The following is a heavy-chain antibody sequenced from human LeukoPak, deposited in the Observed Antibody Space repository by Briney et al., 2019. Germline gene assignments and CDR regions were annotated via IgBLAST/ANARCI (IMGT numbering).Heavy chain of an antibody. J-gene: IGHJ4*02. CDR1: GGSVSGNTYY. D-gene: IGHD3-10*01. CDR2: TYSGGTA. Sequence: SETLSLTCTVSGGSVSGNTYYWVWIRQPPGKGLEWIGNTYSGGTAHYNPSLRSRVTISVDTSKSQISLKLNSLPAAGTAVYYCARRVLGSGRQDCWGQGTLVTVSS. CDR3: ARRVLGSGRQDC. V-gene: IGHV4-39*01.